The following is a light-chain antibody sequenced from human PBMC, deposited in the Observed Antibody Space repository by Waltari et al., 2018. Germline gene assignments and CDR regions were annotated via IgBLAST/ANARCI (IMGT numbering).Light chain of an antibody. CDR2: GLS. V-gene: IGLV2-8*01. CDR1: SSDVGGYNY. J-gene: IGLJ2*01. Sequence: QSALTQPPSASGSPGQSVPISCTGTSSDVGGYNYVSWYQQHPGKAPKLLIYGLSRRPAGVPDRCSDSKSGSTASLTVSGLQAEDEAEYYCSAYAGSKVVFGGGTKLTVL. CDR3: SAYAGSKVV.